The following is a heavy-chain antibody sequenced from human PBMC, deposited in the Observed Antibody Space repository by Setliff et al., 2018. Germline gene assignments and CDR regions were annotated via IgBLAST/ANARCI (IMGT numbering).Heavy chain of an antibody. CDR3: ARARYCSGGRCYWTWLDS. V-gene: IGHV4-39*01. CDR1: SGSISSSIYY. CDR2: IYYSGST. D-gene: IGHD2-15*01. J-gene: IGHJ5*01. Sequence: SETLSLTCSVSSGSISSSIYYWGWIRQPPGKGLEWIGSIYYSGSTYYSPSLKRRVTISVDTSKNQFSLKLSSVTAADTAVYYCARARYCSGGRCYWTWLDSWAQGTLVTVSS.